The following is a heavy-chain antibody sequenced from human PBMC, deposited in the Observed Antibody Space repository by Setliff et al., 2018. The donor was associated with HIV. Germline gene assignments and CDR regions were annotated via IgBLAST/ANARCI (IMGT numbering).Heavy chain of an antibody. V-gene: IGHV4-34*01. CDR1: GGSFSGYY. J-gene: IGHJ4*02. Sequence: KTSETLSLTCAVYGGSFSGYYWSWIRQPPGKGLEWIGTVYYSGSTYYNPSLKSRVTISVDTSENQFSLKLSSVTAADTAVYYCARDGYSSSWYVISGSFDYWGQGILVTVSS. CDR3: ARDGYSSSWYVISGSFDY. CDR2: VYYSGST. D-gene: IGHD6-13*01.